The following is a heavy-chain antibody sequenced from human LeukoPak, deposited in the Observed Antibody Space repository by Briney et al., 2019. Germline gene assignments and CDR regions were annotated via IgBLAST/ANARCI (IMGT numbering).Heavy chain of an antibody. CDR2: IIPIFGTA. V-gene: IGHV1-69*13. CDR1: GYTFTSYG. CDR3: ASGRRGYCSSTSCRGDAFDI. Sequence: GASVKVSCKASGYTFTSYGISWVRQAPGQGLEWMGGIIPIFGTANYAQKFQGRVTITADESTSTAYMELSSLRSEDTAVYYCASGRRGYCSSTSCRGDAFDIWGQGTMVTVSS. J-gene: IGHJ3*02. D-gene: IGHD2-2*01.